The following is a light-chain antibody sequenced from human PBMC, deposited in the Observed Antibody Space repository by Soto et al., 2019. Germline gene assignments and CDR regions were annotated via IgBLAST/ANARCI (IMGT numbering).Light chain of an antibody. CDR3: QQYGISPLT. CDR2: GAS. J-gene: IGKJ4*01. Sequence: EIVLTQSPGTLSLSPGERATLSCRASQSVSSSYLAWYQQKPGQAPRLLIYGASSRATAIPDRFSGSGSGTDCTLTSSILEPEDFAVYYWQQYGISPLTFGGGTKVEI. CDR1: QSVSSSY. V-gene: IGKV3-20*01.